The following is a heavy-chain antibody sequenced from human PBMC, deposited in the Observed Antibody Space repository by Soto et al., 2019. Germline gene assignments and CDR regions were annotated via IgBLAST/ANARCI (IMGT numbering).Heavy chain of an antibody. J-gene: IGHJ6*02. V-gene: IGHV4-39*01. CDR1: GGPISSSSYY. CDR3: ARLGYYGGYYYYGMDV. Sequence: QLQLQESGPGLVKPSKTLSRTCPVSGGPISSSSYYGGWIRQPPGNGLEWIGSIYYSGSTYYNPSLKSRVTISVDTFKNLFSLKLSSVTAEATAVYYCARLGYYGGYYYYGMDVWGQGTTVTVSS. D-gene: IGHD3-10*01. CDR2: IYYSGST.